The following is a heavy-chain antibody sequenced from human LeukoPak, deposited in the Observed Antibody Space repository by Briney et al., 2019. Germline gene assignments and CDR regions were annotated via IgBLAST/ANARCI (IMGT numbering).Heavy chain of an antibody. V-gene: IGHV3-21*06. CDR3: AKDPWGSRSF. D-gene: IGHD6-6*01. CDR1: GFTVSRNY. J-gene: IGHJ4*02. CDR2: ISGSGNHI. Sequence: GGSLRLSCAVSGFTVSRNYMTWVRQAPGKGLEWVSSISGSGNHIYYADSLKGRFTISRDNAKNSVSLQMNNLRADDTAVYYCAKDPWGSRSFWGQGTLVIVSS.